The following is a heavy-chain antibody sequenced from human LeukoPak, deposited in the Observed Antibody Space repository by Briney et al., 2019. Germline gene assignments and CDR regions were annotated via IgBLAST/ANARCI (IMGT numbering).Heavy chain of an antibody. CDR3: ARLLPPYSSSVVNWFDP. D-gene: IGHD6-13*01. V-gene: IGHV4-59*01. Sequence: PSETLSLTCTVSGGSISGYYWSWIRQPPGKGLEWIGYIYYSGSTDYNPSLKSRVTISVDTSKNQFFLKLSSVTAADTAVYYCARLLPPYSSSVVNWFDPWGQGTLVTVSS. CDR1: GGSISGYY. J-gene: IGHJ5*02. CDR2: IYYSGST.